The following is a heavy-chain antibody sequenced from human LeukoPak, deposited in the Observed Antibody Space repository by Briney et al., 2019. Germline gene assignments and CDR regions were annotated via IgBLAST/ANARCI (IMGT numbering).Heavy chain of an antibody. Sequence: ASVKVSCKASGYTFTGYYMHWVRQAPGQGLELMGWINPNSGGTNYAQRFQGRVTMTRDTSISTAYMELSRLRSDDTAVYYCTRDGSYPPMVRGAEFDPWGQGTLVTVSS. D-gene: IGHD3-10*01. CDR2: INPNSGGT. CDR1: GYTFTGYY. J-gene: IGHJ5*02. V-gene: IGHV1-2*02. CDR3: TRDGSYPPMVRGAEFDP.